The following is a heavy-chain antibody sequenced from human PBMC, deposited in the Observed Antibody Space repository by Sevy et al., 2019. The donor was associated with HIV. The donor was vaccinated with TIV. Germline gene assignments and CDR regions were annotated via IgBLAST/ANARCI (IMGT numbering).Heavy chain of an antibody. D-gene: IGHD3-10*01. CDR3: TRVRGLLGWFDS. Sequence: GGSLRLSCAASGFTFSDYTIHWDRQAPGKGLEWVGVVSYDGSRTSYADSVKGRFTISRDNSKNTLFLQMNSLRAADTAIYYCTRVRGLLGWFDSWGQGTQVTVSS. CDR1: GFTFSDYT. V-gene: IGHV3-30*04. J-gene: IGHJ5*01. CDR2: VSYDGSRT.